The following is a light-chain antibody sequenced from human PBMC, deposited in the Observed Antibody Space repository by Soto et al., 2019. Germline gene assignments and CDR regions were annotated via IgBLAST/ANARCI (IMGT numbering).Light chain of an antibody. CDR2: GAS. V-gene: IGKV3-15*01. J-gene: IGKJ4*01. CDR1: HSVGSN. CDR3: QQYKQWPVA. Sequence: VLTQSQTTLSMSPGERATLSCRASHSVGSNLAWYQQNPGQAPRLLIYGASTRATGVPARFSGSGSATQFTLTISSLQSEDFGFYYCQQYKQWPVAFGGGTKVDIK.